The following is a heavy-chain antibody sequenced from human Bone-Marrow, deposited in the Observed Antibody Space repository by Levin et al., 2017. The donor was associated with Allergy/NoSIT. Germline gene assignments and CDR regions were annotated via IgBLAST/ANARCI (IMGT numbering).Heavy chain of an antibody. CDR3: ARLIGAVHYFDP. D-gene: IGHD3-22*01. Sequence: PGESLKISCKTSGYRFTSYWIAWVRQMPGEGLEWMGTIFPGDSDTRYNASFEGQVTISADKSISTVYLQWSSLKASDTAMYYCARLIGAVHYFDPWGQGTLVTVSS. V-gene: IGHV5-51*01. J-gene: IGHJ5*02. CDR2: IFPGDSDT. CDR1: GYRFTSYW.